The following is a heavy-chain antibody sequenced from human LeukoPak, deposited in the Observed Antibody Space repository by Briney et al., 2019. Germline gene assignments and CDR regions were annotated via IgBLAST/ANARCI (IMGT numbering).Heavy chain of an antibody. CDR2: IYYSGST. Sequence: NPSETLSLTCTVSGGSISSGDYYWSWIRQPPGKGLEWIGYIYYSGSTYYNPSLKSRVTISVDTSKNQFSLKLSSVTAADTAVYYCARSPVSQLWWSYFDYWGQGTLVTVSS. J-gene: IGHJ4*02. CDR3: ARSPVSQLWWSYFDY. D-gene: IGHD5-18*01. CDR1: GGSISSGDYY. V-gene: IGHV4-30-4*01.